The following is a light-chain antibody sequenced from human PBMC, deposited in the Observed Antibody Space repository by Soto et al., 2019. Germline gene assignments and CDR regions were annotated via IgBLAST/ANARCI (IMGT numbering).Light chain of an antibody. V-gene: IGLV8-61*01. J-gene: IGLJ2*01. CDR3: VLYMGSGTVV. Sequence: QAVVTQEPSFSVSPGGTVTLTCGLSSGSVSTSYYPSWYQQNPGQAPRTLIYSTNTRSSGVPDRFSGSMLGNKAALTITGPQADDESDYYCVLYMGSGTVVFGGGTKLTVL. CDR2: STN. CDR1: SGSVSTSYY.